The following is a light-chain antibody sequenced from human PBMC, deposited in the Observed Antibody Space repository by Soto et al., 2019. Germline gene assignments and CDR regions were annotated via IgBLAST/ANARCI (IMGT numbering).Light chain of an antibody. Sequence: QSALTQPASVSGSRGQSITISCTAVNSDVDDFFYVAWYQQYPGKAPKLIIYDVTNRPSGVSNRFSGSKSGNTASLTISGLQTEDEADYYCSSYTNSITAIFGAGTKLTVL. V-gene: IGLV2-14*03. CDR3: SSYTNSITAI. CDR1: NSDVDDFFY. J-gene: IGLJ2*01. CDR2: DVT.